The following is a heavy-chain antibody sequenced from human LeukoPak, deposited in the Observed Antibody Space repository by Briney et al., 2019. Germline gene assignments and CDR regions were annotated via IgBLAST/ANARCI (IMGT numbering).Heavy chain of an antibody. D-gene: IGHD3-16*01. CDR3: ARGFGGVKTDFDY. J-gene: IGHJ4*02. V-gene: IGHV4-59*12. CDR1: GISINSGY. Sequence: ETLSLTCIVSGISINSGYWSWIRQPPGKGLEWIGYEFWSGTSNYNPSLKSRVTISVDTSKNQFSLKLSSVTAADTAVYYCARGFGGVKTDFDYWGQGTLVTVSS. CDR2: EFWSGTS.